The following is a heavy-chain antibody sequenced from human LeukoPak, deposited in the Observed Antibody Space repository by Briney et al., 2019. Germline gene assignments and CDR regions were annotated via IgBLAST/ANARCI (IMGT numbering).Heavy chain of an antibody. CDR1: GFTFDRFA. Sequence: GGSLRLFCAASGFTFDRFAMSWVRQAPGKGLEWVSAISGLAGSTYYADSVKGRFIISRDNSKNTLYLQMNSLRAEDTAVYYCAREGGGKGRRHFDYWGQGTLVTVSS. D-gene: IGHD4-23*01. CDR2: ISGLAGST. J-gene: IGHJ4*02. V-gene: IGHV3-23*01. CDR3: AREGGGKGRRHFDY.